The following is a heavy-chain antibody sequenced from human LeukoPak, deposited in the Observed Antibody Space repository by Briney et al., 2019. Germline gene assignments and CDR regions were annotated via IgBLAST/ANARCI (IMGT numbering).Heavy chain of an antibody. V-gene: IGHV4-4*07. Sequence: SSETLSLTCNVSGDSISSYYWSWLRQPGGKALEWIGRIYTSGYTNYNPSLESRVTMSIDTSKSQFSLKLRSVTAADTAVYYCARVHILTGNYFDSWGLGALVTVSS. J-gene: IGHJ4*02. CDR3: ARVHILTGNYFDS. CDR2: IYTSGYT. CDR1: GDSISSYY. D-gene: IGHD3-10*01.